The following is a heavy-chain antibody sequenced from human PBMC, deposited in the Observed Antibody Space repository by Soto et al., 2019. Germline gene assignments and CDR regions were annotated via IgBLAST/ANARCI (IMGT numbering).Heavy chain of an antibody. CDR1: GYSVTSYW. J-gene: IGHJ3*02. D-gene: IGHD2-15*01. Sequence: GESLKSSCKGCGYSVTSYWIGWVRQMPGKGLEWMGIIYPGDSDTRYSPSFQGQVTISADKSISTAYLQWSSLKASDTAMYYCATRYCSGGSCADAFDIWGQGTMVTVSS. CDR2: IYPGDSDT. CDR3: ATRYCSGGSCADAFDI. V-gene: IGHV5-51*01.